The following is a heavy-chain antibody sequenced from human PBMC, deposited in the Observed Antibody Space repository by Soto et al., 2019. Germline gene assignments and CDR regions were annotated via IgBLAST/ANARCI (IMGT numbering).Heavy chain of an antibody. D-gene: IGHD3-22*01. V-gene: IGHV3-23*01. CDR2: ISGSGGST. CDR3: ANRVDYYDSSGYPPAYWFYYGMDV. J-gene: IGHJ6*02. CDR1: GFTFSSYA. Sequence: PGGSLRLSCAASGFTFSSYAMSWVRQAPGKGLEWVSAISGSGGSTYYADSVKGRFTISRDNSKNTLYLQMNSLRAEDTAVYYCANRVDYYDSSGYPPAYWFYYGMDVWGQGTTVTVSS.